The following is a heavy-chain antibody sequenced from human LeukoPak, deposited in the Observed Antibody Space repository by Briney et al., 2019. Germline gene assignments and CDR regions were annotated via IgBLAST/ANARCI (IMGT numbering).Heavy chain of an antibody. J-gene: IGHJ5*02. Sequence: RSSETLSLTCTVSGGSINSGDYYWSWIRQPAGKGLEWIGRIYTSGSINYNPSLKSRVTISRDTSKNQFSLKLSSVTAADTAVYYCARVGPWPTAKIDPWGQGTLVTVSS. D-gene: IGHD5-18*01. V-gene: IGHV4-61*02. CDR3: ARVGPWPTAKIDP. CDR2: IYTSGSI. CDR1: GGSINSGDYY.